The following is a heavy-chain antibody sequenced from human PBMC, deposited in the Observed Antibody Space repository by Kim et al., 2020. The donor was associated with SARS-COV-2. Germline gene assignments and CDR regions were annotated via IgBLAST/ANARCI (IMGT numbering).Heavy chain of an antibody. Sequence: ASVKVSCKVSGYTLTELSMHWVRQAPGKGLEWMGGFDPEDGETIYAQKFQGRVTMTEDTSTDTAYMELSSLRSEDTAVYYCATDGKESLRITMALWGQGTLVTVSS. CDR1: GYTLTELS. J-gene: IGHJ4*02. CDR3: ATDGKESLRITMAL. D-gene: IGHD3-10*01. CDR2: FDPEDGET. V-gene: IGHV1-24*01.